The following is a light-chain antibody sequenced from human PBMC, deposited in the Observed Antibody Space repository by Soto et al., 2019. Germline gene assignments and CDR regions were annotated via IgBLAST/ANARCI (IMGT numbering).Light chain of an antibody. Sequence: QSGLTQPASVSGSPGQSITISCTGTSSDVGAYNFASWYQHHPDKAPKRMSSEVSNRPSGVSYRFPGSKSFNTASLTISGLQAEDAAAYYCASLTTTSFVFGTGTKVTV. V-gene: IGLV2-14*01. J-gene: IGLJ1*01. CDR3: ASLTTTSFV. CDR1: SSDVGAYNF. CDR2: EVS.